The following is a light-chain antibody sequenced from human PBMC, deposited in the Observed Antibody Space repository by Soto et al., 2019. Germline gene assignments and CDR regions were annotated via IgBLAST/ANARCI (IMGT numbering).Light chain of an antibody. Sequence: IQLTQSPSSLSASVGDRVTITCRASQGINSFLAWYQQKPGKAPKLLIYAASTLQSGVPSRFSGSGSLTDFPPTITSPQPEDFATYYCQQLERYPSTFGGGTKVDIK. CDR2: AAS. CDR1: QGINSF. J-gene: IGKJ4*01. CDR3: QQLERYPST. V-gene: IGKV1-9*01.